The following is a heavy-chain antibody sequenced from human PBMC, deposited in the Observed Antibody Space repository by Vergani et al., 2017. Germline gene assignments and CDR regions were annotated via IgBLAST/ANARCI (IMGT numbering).Heavy chain of an antibody. D-gene: IGHD3-22*01. CDR3: ARMGGYDEGDAFRIGYFDS. Sequence: QVQLQESGPGLVKPSETLSLTCTVSGGSITNNFWSWIRRPPGKGLEWIGYIHHSGATNSKSSLRSRVSISIDTSKNQFSLKLNSVTAADTAMYYCARMGGYDEGDAFRIGYFDSWGPGILVTVSS. CDR1: GGSITNNF. CDR2: IHHSGAT. V-gene: IGHV4-59*12. J-gene: IGHJ4*02.